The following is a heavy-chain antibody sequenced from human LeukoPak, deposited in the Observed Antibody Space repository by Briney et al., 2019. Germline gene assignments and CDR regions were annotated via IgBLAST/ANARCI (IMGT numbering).Heavy chain of an antibody. J-gene: IGHJ4*02. V-gene: IGHV1-2*02. CDR1: GYTFTGYF. CDR2: INPNSGDT. Sequence: ASVKVSCKASGYTFTGYFMHWVRQAPGQGLEWMGWINPNSGDTNYAQKFQGRVTMTRNTSINTAYMELSRLRSDDTAVYYCARDRSPAPGRSYGRGHFDYWGQGTLVTVSS. CDR3: ARDRSPAPGRSYGRGHFDY. D-gene: IGHD2-15*01.